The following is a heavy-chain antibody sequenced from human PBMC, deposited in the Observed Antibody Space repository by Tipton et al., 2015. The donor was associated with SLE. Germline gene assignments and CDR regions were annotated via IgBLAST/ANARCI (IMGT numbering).Heavy chain of an antibody. J-gene: IGHJ5*02. CDR2: IKQSRIT. Sequence: TLSLTCAVYGASFSDYYWSWIRQPPGKGLDWIGEIKQSRITNYHPSLKSRVTISVDTSKNQFSLKLSSVTAADTAVYYCARESVWFDPWGQGTLVTVSS. CDR3: ARESVWFDP. CDR1: GASFSDYY. V-gene: IGHV4-34*01.